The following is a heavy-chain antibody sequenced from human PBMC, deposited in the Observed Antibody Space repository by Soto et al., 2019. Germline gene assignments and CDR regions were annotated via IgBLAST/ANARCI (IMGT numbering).Heavy chain of an antibody. Sequence: GASVKVSCKASGYTFTSYGISWVRQAPGQGLEWMGWISAYNGNTNYAQKLQGRVTMTTDTSTSTAYMELRSLRSDDTAVYYCARDHTPPYYYGSGSTGIDPWGQGTLVTAPQ. V-gene: IGHV1-18*01. J-gene: IGHJ5*02. CDR1: GYTFTSYG. CDR2: ISAYNGNT. D-gene: IGHD3-10*01. CDR3: ARDHTPPYYYGSGSTGIDP.